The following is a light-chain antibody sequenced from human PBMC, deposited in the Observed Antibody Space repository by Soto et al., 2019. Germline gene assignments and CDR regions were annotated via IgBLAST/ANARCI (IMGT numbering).Light chain of an antibody. Sequence: TLTQPASVCETPGQSITISCSGTSSDVGGYNYVSWYQQHPGKAPKLMIYDVSNRPPGVSNRFSGSKSGNTASLTISGLQAXDEADYYCSSYTSSSIPYVFGTGTKVTVL. J-gene: IGLJ1*01. V-gene: IGLV2-14*01. CDR2: DVS. CDR1: SSDVGGYNY. CDR3: SSYTSSSIPYV.